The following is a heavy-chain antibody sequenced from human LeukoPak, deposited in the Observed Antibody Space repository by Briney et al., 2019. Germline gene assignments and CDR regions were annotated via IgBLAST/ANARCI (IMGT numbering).Heavy chain of an antibody. CDR3: ARMYSRGWYWTGDY. D-gene: IGHD6-19*01. V-gene: IGHV1-8*03. Sequence: VASVKVSCKASGYTFTSYDINWVRQATGQGLEWMGWMNPNSGNTGYAQKFQGRVTITRNTSISTAYMELSSLRSEDTAVYYCARMYSRGWYWTGDYWGQGTLVTVSS. CDR2: MNPNSGNT. J-gene: IGHJ4*02. CDR1: GYTFTSYD.